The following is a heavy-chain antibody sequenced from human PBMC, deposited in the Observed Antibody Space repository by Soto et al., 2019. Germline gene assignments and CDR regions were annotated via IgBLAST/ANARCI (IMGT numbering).Heavy chain of an antibody. CDR3: AKDGSHNFDY. J-gene: IGHJ4*02. V-gene: IGHV3-30*18. Sequence: QVQLVESGGGVVQPGRSLRLSCAASGFTFSHYAIHWVRQAPGKGLEWVALMSYDGRNEYYADSVKGRFTISRDNSKNTLYLQMNSLRAEDTAVYYCAKDGSHNFDYWGQGTLVTVSS. CDR2: MSYDGRNE. CDR1: GFTFSHYA. D-gene: IGHD1-26*01.